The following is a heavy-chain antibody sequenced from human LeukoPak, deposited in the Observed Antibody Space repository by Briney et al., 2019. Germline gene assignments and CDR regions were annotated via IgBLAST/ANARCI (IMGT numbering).Heavy chain of an antibody. Sequence: SETLSLTCAVSGGSISPNYWSWLRQPPGKGLEWIGYIHYTGTTRYNPSLNGRVTISVDTSKNQLSLKLRSVTATDTAVDYCARGAGWYGSWGQGTLVAVSS. CDR1: GGSISPNY. J-gene: IGHJ5*01. CDR3: ARGAGWYGS. V-gene: IGHV4-59*01. CDR2: IHYTGTT.